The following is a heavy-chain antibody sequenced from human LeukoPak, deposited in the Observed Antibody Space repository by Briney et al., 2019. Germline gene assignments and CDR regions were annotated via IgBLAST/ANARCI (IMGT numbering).Heavy chain of an antibody. CDR2: IYYSGRI. CDR1: GGSISSYY. J-gene: IGHJ4*02. D-gene: IGHD2-21*02. CDR3: ARGDESQFDY. Sequence: SETLSLTFTVSGGSISSYYWSSIRQPPGKGLEWIEYIYYSGRINYNPSLKSRVTISVETSKNQLALELSSVTAADTAVYYCARGDESQFDYWGQGTLVTVSS. V-gene: IGHV4-59*01.